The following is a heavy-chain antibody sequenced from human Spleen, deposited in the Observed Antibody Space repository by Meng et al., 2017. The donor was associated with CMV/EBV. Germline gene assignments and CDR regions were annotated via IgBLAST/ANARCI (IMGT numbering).Heavy chain of an antibody. CDR1: GGSISSSSYY. CDR2: IYYSGST. V-gene: IGHV4-39*07. CDR3: ARSVYAIEDYFDY. Sequence: GSLRLSCTVSGGSISSSSYYWGWIRQPPGKGLEWIGSIYYSGSTYYNPSLKSRVTISVDTSKNQFSLKLSSVTAADTAVYYCARSVYAIEDYFDYWGQGTLVTVSS. D-gene: IGHD2-8*01. J-gene: IGHJ4*02.